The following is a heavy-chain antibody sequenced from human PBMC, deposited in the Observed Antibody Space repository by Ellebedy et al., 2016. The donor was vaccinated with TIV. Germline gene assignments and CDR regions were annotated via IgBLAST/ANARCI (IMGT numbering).Heavy chain of an antibody. V-gene: IGHV5-10-1*01. CDR1: GHIFNSHW. J-gene: IGHJ3*02. CDR3: ARGLGRGGTSSFGAFDI. D-gene: IGHD3-10*01. CDR2: IDPGDSYT. Sequence: KVSCKGSGHIFNSHWITWVRQMPGKGLEWMGRIDPGDSYTTYSPSFQGHFTISIDKSISTAYLQWSSLKASDSAVYYCARGLGRGGTSSFGAFDIWGQGTTVTVSS.